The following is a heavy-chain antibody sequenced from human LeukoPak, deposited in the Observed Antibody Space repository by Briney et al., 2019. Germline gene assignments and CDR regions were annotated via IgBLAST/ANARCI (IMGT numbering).Heavy chain of an antibody. J-gene: IGHJ4*02. Sequence: GGSLRLSCAASGFTFSSYGMHWVRQAPGKGLEGVAVIWYDGGNKYYADSVKGRFTISRDNSKNTLYLQMNSLRAEDTAVYYCARAYCGGDCSADYWGQGTLVTVSS. CDR2: IWYDGGNK. CDR3: ARAYCGGDCSADY. D-gene: IGHD2-21*02. CDR1: GFTFSSYG. V-gene: IGHV3-33*01.